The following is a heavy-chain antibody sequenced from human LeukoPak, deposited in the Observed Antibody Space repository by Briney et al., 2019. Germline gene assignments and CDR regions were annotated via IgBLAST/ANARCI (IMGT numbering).Heavy chain of an antibody. CDR3: ARDYYDSSGYYGRGGYYYMDV. J-gene: IGHJ6*03. CDR1: GASISSYY. D-gene: IGHD3-22*01. V-gene: IGHV4-4*07. Sequence: SQTLSLTCTVFGASISSYYWTWIRQPAGKGLEGFGRFDASGSTNYNPSLKSRVTMSVDKSKNQFSLQLTSVTDADTAVYYCARDYYDSSGYYGRGGYYYMDVWGKGTTVTVSS. CDR2: FDASGST.